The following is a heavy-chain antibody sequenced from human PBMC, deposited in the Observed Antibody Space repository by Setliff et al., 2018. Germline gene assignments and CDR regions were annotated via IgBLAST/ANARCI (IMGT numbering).Heavy chain of an antibody. V-gene: IGHV4-34*01. CDR3: ARDPHLTGGLDR. Sequence: ETLSLTCTVYGGSLSDYYWSWIRQPPGKGLEWIVEINHSGSTNYSPSLKSRVTISVDMSKNQFSLKVTSVTAADTAIYSCARDPHLTGGLDRWGQGTLVTVSS. D-gene: IGHD3-9*01. CDR2: INHSGST. J-gene: IGHJ5*02. CDR1: GGSLSDYY.